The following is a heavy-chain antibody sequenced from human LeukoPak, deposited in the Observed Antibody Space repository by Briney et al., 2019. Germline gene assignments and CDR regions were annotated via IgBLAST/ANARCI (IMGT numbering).Heavy chain of an antibody. J-gene: IGHJ4*02. Sequence: SETLSLTCAVYGGSFSGYYWSWIRQPPGKGLEWIGEINHSGSTNYNPSLKSRVTISVDTSKNQFSLKLSSVTAADTAVYYCARANGYYDSSGYLLDYWGQGTLVTVSS. CDR3: ARANGYYDSSGYLLDY. D-gene: IGHD3-22*01. CDR2: INHSGST. V-gene: IGHV4-34*01. CDR1: GGSFSGYY.